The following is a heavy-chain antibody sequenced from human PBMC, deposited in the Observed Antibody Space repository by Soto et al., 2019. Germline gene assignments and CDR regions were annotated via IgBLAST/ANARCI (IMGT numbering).Heavy chain of an antibody. D-gene: IGHD3-3*01. CDR2: ISAYNGNT. Sequence: ASVKVSCKASGYTFTSYGISWVRQAPGQGLEWMGWISAYNGNTNYAQKLQGRVTMTTDTSTSTAYMELRSLRSDDTAVYYCARDGSGTIFGVEHYYYYMDVWGKGTTVTVSS. CDR3: ARDGSGTIFGVEHYYYYMDV. J-gene: IGHJ6*03. CDR1: GYTFTSYG. V-gene: IGHV1-18*01.